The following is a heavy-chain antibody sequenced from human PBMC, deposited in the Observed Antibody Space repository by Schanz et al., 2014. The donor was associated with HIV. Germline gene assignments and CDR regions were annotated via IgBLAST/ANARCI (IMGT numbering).Heavy chain of an antibody. V-gene: IGHV3-53*01. J-gene: IGHJ6*02. CDR2: TSSDGTT. D-gene: IGHD3-22*01. Sequence: EVQLVESGGGLIQRGGSLRLSCAASGFAVSSNFLNWVRQTPGKGLEWVSFTSSDGTTYYADSVKGRFTISRDISRNTIYLQMNGLRGEDTAVYYGRAWLLGDHMDVWGQGTTVAVSS. CDR3: RAWLLGDHMDV. CDR1: GFAVSSNF.